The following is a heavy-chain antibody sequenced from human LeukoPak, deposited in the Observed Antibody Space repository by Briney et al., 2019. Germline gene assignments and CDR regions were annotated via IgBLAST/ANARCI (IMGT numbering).Heavy chain of an antibody. Sequence: GGSLRLSCAASGFTFSRYEMNWVRQAPGKGLEWVSYISSSSSTIYYADSVKGRFTISRDNAENSLYLQMNSLRDEDTAVYYCARDQTPHYYDSSGYYRNDAFDIWGQGTMVTVSS. J-gene: IGHJ3*02. CDR2: ISSSSSTI. CDR3: ARDQTPHYYDSSGYYRNDAFDI. D-gene: IGHD3-22*01. CDR1: GFTFSRYE. V-gene: IGHV3-48*02.